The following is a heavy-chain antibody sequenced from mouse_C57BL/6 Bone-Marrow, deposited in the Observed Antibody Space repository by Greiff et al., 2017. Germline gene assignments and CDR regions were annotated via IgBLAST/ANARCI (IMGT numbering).Heavy chain of an antibody. D-gene: IGHD2-4*01. V-gene: IGHV7-3*01. CDR3: ARYDDYDVDY. CDR1: GFTFTDYY. Sequence: EVNLVESGGGLVQPGGSLSLSCAASGFTFTDYYMSWVRQPPGKALEWLGFIRNKANGYTTEYSASVKGRFTISRDNAQSILYLQMIALRAEDSATYYCARYDDYDVDYWGQGTTLTVSS. J-gene: IGHJ2*01. CDR2: IRNKANGYTT.